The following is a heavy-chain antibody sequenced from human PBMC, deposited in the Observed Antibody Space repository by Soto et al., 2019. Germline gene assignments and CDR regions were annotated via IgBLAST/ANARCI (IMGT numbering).Heavy chain of an antibody. CDR2: INSDGSCT. CDR3: ARGKEYYDILTSFDY. CDR1: GFTFSSYW. J-gene: IGHJ4*02. Sequence: PGGSLRLSCAASGFTFSSYWMHWVRQAPGKGLVWVSRINSDGSCTSYADSVKGRFTISRDNAKNTLYLQMNSLRAEDTAVYYCARGKEYYDILTSFDYWGQGTLVPVSS. D-gene: IGHD3-9*01. V-gene: IGHV3-74*01.